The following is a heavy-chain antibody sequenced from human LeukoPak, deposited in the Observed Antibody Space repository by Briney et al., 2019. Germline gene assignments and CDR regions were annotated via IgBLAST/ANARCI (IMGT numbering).Heavy chain of an antibody. CDR3: ATSSSWSHDAFDI. CDR1: GGSISSGSYY. V-gene: IGHV4-61*02. J-gene: IGHJ3*02. CDR2: IYTSGST. Sequence: SQTLSLTCTVSGGSISSGSYYWSWIRQPAGRGLEWIGRIYTSGSTNYNPSLKSRVTISVDTSKNQFSLKLSSVTAADTAVYYCATSSSWSHDAFDIWGQGTMVTVSS. D-gene: IGHD6-13*01.